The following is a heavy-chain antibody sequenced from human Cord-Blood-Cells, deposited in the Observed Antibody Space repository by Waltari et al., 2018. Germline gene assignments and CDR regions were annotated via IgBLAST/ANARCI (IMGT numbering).Heavy chain of an antibody. J-gene: IGHJ1*01. CDR3: ARDLDEDGSGSLAPFQH. D-gene: IGHD3-10*01. V-gene: IGHV1-69*18. Sequence: QVQLVQSGAEVKKPGSSVKVSCRASGGTFSSYAISWVRQAPGQGLEWMGRIIPIFGTANYAQKFQGRVTITADESTSTAYMELSSRRSEDTAVYYCARDLDEDGSGSLAPFQHWGQGTLVTVSS. CDR1: GGTFSSYA. CDR2: IIPIFGTA.